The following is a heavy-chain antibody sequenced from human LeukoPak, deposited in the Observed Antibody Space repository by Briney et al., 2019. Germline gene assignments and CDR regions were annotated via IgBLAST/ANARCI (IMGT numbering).Heavy chain of an antibody. D-gene: IGHD6-13*01. Sequence: PSETLSLTCTVSGGSISRDYLSWIRQPPGKGLEWIGYMYNSGSTNYNPSLKSRATISVDMSKNQSSLRMRSVTAARTALSHCAKGRAWSAGIFDYWGQGTLVTVSS. CDR1: GGSISRDY. V-gene: IGHV4-59*01. J-gene: IGHJ4*02. CDR2: MYNSGST. CDR3: AKGRAWSAGIFDY.